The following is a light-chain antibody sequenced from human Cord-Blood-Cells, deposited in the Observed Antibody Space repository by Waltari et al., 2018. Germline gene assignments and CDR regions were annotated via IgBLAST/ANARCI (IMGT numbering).Light chain of an antibody. CDR1: ALPKKY. CDR2: NDS. Sequence: SYELPQPPSVSVSLGQMARITCSGEALPKKYAYWYQQKPGQFPVLVIYNDSERPSGIPERFSGSRSGTIVTLTISGVQAEDEADYYCLSADSSGTYYVFGTGTKVTVL. V-gene: IGLV3-16*01. CDR3: LSADSSGTYYV. J-gene: IGLJ1*01.